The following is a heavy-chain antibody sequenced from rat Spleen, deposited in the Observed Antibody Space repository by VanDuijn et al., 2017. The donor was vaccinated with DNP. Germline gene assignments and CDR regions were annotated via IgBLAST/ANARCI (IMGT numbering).Heavy chain of an antibody. CDR2: ISPDGSST. CDR1: GFIFSDYY. CDR3: VRWYNSGYYFDY. J-gene: IGHJ2*01. Sequence: EVQLVESGGGLVQPGRSLQLSCAASGFIFSDYYMAWVRQALTKGLEWVAYISPDGSSTYYGDSVKGRFTISRDNGKSTLYLQMDSLRSEDMATYYCVRWYNSGYYFDYWGQGIMVTVSS. D-gene: IGHD4-3*01. V-gene: IGHV5-22*01.